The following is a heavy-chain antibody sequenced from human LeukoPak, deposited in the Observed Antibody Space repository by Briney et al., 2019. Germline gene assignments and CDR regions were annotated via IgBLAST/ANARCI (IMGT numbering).Heavy chain of an antibody. J-gene: IGHJ5*02. V-gene: IGHV1-2*02. Sequence: ASVKVSCKASGYTFTNSYIHWVRQAPGQGLEWMGSMNPKSGGTKYAQKFQGRVSMTRDTSISTAYMELANLTSDDTAVYYCARAGGRSWFDPWGQGTLVTVSS. CDR1: GYTFTNSY. CDR3: ARAGGRSWFDP. CDR2: MNPKSGGT. D-gene: IGHD1-26*01.